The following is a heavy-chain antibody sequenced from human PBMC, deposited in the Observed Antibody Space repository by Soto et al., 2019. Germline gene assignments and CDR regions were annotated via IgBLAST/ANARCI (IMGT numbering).Heavy chain of an antibody. CDR2: IIPMSGTA. V-gene: IGHV1-69*13. CDR3: AREIVPYCSGGSCYSGNVHYYYYYYMDV. Sequence: SVNVYCKASGGTNSIYAISWVRQAPRHGLEWMGGIIPMSGTANYAQKFQGRVTITADESTSTAYMELSSLRSEDTAVYYCAREIVPYCSGGSCYSGNVHYYYYYYMDVWGKGTTVTVSS. J-gene: IGHJ6*03. D-gene: IGHD2-15*01. CDR1: GGTNSIYA.